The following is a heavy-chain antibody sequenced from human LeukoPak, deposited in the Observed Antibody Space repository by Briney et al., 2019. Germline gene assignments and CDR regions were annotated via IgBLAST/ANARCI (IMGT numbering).Heavy chain of an antibody. V-gene: IGHV4-39*01. D-gene: IGHD5-24*01. CDR2: IYYSGST. Sequence: PSETLSLTCTVSGGSISSTSYFWAWIRQPPGKGLEWIGSIYYSGSTYYNPSLKSRVTISVDTSKNQFSLKLSSVTAADTAVYYCARLLGVEMVIWGQGTMVTVSS. CDR3: ARLLGVEMVI. J-gene: IGHJ3*02. CDR1: GGSISSTSYF.